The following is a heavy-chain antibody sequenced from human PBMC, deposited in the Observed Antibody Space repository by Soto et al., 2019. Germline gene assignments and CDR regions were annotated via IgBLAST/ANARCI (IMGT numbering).Heavy chain of an antibody. Sequence: EVQLVESGGGLVQPGWSLRLSCAASGFTFSRYWMQWVRQALGKGLVWVSRVNIDGSSTSDGASVKGRFTISIDNAKKTLYLQMNRLSAEDTAVYYCAREERWLQLLNAFDIWGQGTMVTVSS. CDR1: GFTFSRYW. D-gene: IGHD5-12*01. CDR3: AREERWLQLLNAFDI. J-gene: IGHJ3*02. V-gene: IGHV3-74*01. CDR2: VNIDGSST.